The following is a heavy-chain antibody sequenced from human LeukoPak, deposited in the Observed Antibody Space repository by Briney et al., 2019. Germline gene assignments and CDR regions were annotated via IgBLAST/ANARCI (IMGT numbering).Heavy chain of an antibody. CDR3: ARTFPQIYYDSSGYYDY. D-gene: IGHD3-22*01. Sequence: ASVKVSCTASGYTFTSYGISWVRQAPGQGLEWMGWISAYNGNTNYAQKLQGRVTMTTDTSTSTAYMELRSLRSDDTAVYYCARTFPQIYYDSSGYYDYWGQGTLVTVSS. CDR2: ISAYNGNT. CDR1: GYTFTSYG. V-gene: IGHV1-18*01. J-gene: IGHJ4*02.